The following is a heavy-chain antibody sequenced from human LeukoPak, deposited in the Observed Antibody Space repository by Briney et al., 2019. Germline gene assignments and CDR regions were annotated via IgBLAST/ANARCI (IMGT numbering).Heavy chain of an antibody. CDR1: GFTFGSYR. CDR3: ARVKMTTLTASDY. Sequence: PGGSLRLSCAASGFTFGSYRMTWVRQAPGKGLEWVANIKQDGSEKYYVDSVKGRFTISRDNAKNSLYLQMNSLRAEDTAVYYCARVKMTTLTASDYWGQGTLVTVFS. V-gene: IGHV3-7*04. J-gene: IGHJ4*02. D-gene: IGHD5-24*01. CDR2: IKQDGSEK.